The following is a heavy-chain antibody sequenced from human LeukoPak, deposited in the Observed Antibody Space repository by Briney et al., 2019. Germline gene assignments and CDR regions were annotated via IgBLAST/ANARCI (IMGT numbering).Heavy chain of an antibody. V-gene: IGHV1-2*02. CDR2: INPNSGGT. CDR3: ARSDCSSTSCYDSDWFDP. J-gene: IGHJ5*02. CDR1: GYTFTGYY. D-gene: IGHD2-2*01. Sequence: GASVKVSCKASGYTFTGYYMHWGRQAPGQGLEWMEWINPNSGGTNYAQKFQGRVTMTRDTSISTAYMELSRLRSDDTAVYYCARSDCSSTSCYDSDWFDPWGQGTLVTVSS.